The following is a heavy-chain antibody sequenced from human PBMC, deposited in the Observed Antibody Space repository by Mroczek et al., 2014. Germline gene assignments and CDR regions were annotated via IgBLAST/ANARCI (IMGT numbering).Heavy chain of an antibody. Sequence: QVQLQQWGAEVQKPGASVRVSCKASGYTFTGYYIHWVRQAPGQGLEWMGWINPNSGGTNYAQKFQGRVTMTRDTSISTAYMELSRLRSDDTAVYYCARELIAAREDGDAFDIVGPRDKWSTVSS. CDR3: ARELIAAREDGDAFDI. CDR1: GYTFTGYY. CDR2: INPNSGGT. V-gene: IGHV1-2*02. D-gene: IGHD6-6*01. J-gene: IGHJ3*02.